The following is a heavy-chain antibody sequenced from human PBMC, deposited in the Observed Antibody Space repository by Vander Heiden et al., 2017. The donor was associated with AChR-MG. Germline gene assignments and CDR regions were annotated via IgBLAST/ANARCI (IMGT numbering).Heavy chain of an antibody. J-gene: IGHJ4*02. D-gene: IGHD2-15*01. CDR1: GFTFSTYW. CDR2: IKEDGSEK. Sequence: EVQLVESGGGLVQPGGSLRLSCAASGFTFSTYWLSWVRQAPGKGLEWVANIKEDGSEKDYVDSVRGRFTISRDNAKNSLYLQMNSLRAEDTAVYYCASRGGYCSGGSCYAAADWGQGTLVTVSS. CDR3: ASRGGYCSGGSCYAAAD. V-gene: IGHV3-7*01.